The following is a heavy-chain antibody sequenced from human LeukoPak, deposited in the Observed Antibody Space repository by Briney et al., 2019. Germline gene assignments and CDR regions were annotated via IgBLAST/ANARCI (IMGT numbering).Heavy chain of an antibody. Sequence: SSETLSLTCTVSGGSISSYYWSWIRQPPGKGLEWIGYIYYSGSTNYNPSLKSRVTISVDTSKNQFSLKLSSVTAADTAVYYCARDRIGYYDNWGQGTLVTVSS. CDR3: ARDRIGYYDN. CDR1: GGSISSYY. J-gene: IGHJ4*02. CDR2: IYYSGST. V-gene: IGHV4-59*12. D-gene: IGHD3-9*01.